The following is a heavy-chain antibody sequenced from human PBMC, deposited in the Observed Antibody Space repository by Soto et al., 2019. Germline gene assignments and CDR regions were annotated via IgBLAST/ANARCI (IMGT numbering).Heavy chain of an antibody. V-gene: IGHV3-30*18. CDR1: GFTIRTYG. Sequence: PGGPLRLSCSALGFTIRTYGMHWISQTPGKGLEWVAVISNDGSEKYFADSVKGRFAISRDNSKNTLFLQMNSLRDDDTAVYYCAKYVYDTGWELPFAPWGQGTLVTVSS. CDR2: ISNDGSEK. D-gene: IGHD6-19*01. CDR3: AKYVYDTGWELPFAP. J-gene: IGHJ5*02.